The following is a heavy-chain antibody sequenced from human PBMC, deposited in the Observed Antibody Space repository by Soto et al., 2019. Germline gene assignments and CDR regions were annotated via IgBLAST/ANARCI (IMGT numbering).Heavy chain of an antibody. CDR1: GFTFSSYA. V-gene: IGHV3-23*01. J-gene: IGHJ3*02. CDR2: ISGSGGST. D-gene: IGHD6-13*01. Sequence: WGSLRLSCAASGFTFSSYAMSWVRQAPGKGLEWVSAISGSGGSTYYADSVKGRFTISRDNSKNTLYLQMNSLRAEDTAVYYCAKAMSFTAAAGNAFDIWGQGTMVTVSS. CDR3: AKAMSFTAAAGNAFDI.